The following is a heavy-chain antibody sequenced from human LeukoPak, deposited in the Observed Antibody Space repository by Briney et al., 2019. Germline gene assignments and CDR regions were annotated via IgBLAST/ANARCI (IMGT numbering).Heavy chain of an antibody. V-gene: IGHV1-69*01. J-gene: IGHJ4*02. D-gene: IGHD5-18*01. CDR2: IIPIFGTA. CDR1: GGTFSSYA. Sequence: GASVKVSCKSSGGTFSSYAISWVRQAPGQGLEWMGGIIPIFGTANYAQKFQGRVTITADESTTTAYMELRSLRSEDTAVYYCVRAVDTARFDYWGKGTLVTVSS. CDR3: VRAVDTARFDY.